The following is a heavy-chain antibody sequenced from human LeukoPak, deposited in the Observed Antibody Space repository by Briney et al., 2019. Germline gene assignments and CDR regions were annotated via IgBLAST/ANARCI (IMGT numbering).Heavy chain of an antibody. J-gene: IGHJ6*03. V-gene: IGHV4-59*01. Sequence: SETLSLTCTVSGGSISSYYWSWIRQPPGKGLEYIGYIYYSGSTNYNPSLKIRVTISVDTSKNQFSLKLSSVTAADTAVYYCARTEESGYSYGYFGYYYYMDVWGKGTTVTVSS. D-gene: IGHD5-18*01. CDR2: IYYSGST. CDR1: GGSISSYY. CDR3: ARTEESGYSYGYFGYYYYMDV.